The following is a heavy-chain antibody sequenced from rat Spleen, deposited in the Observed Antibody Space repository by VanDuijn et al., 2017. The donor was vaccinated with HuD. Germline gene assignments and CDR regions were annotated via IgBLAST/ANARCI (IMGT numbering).Heavy chain of an antibody. V-gene: IGHV5-7*01. J-gene: IGHJ2*01. D-gene: IGHD1-2*01. CDR3: AKASRGSYIYASY. CDR2: ISYDGSNT. Sequence: EVQLVESGGGLVQPGRSLKLSCAASGFTFGDYNMAWVRQAPKKGLEWVATISYDGSNTHYRDSVKGRFTISRDNAKSTLYLQMDSLRSEDTATYYCAKASRGSYIYASYWGQGVMVTVSS. CDR1: GFTFGDYN.